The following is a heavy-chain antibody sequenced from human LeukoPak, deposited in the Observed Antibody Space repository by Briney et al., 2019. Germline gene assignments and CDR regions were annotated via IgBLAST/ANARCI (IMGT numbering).Heavy chain of an antibody. CDR2: INPNSGGT. CDR3: AREGVLGEYCSGGSCYDY. V-gene: IGHV1-2*02. Sequence: ASVKVSCKASGYTFTGYYMHWVRQAPGQGLEWMGWINPNSGGTNYAQKFQGRVTMTRDTSISTAYMELSRLRSDDTAVYYCAREGVLGEYCSGGSCYDYWAREPLVTVSS. D-gene: IGHD2-15*01. J-gene: IGHJ4*02. CDR1: GYTFTGYY.